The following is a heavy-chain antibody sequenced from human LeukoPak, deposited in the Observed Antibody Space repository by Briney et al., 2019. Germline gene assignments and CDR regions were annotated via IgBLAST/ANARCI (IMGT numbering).Heavy chain of an antibody. CDR3: ARGKTYYDISKDAFDI. V-gene: IGHV4-59*01. CDR1: GGSISSYY. Sequence: PSETLSLTCTVSGGSISSYYWSWIRQPPGKGLEWIGYIYYSGSTNYNPSLKSRVTISVDTSKNQFSLKLSSVTAADTAVYYCARGKTYYDISKDAFDIWGQGTMVTVSS. J-gene: IGHJ3*02. D-gene: IGHD3-22*01. CDR2: IYYSGST.